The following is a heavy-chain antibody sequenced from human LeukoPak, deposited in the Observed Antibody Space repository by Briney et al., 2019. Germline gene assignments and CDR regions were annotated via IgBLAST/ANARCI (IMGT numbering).Heavy chain of an antibody. CDR3: ARRGIAAAGRKESNWFDP. V-gene: IGHV4-30-4*01. CDR2: IYYSGST. CDR1: GGSISSGDYY. D-gene: IGHD6-13*01. J-gene: IGHJ5*02. Sequence: PSQTLSLTCTVSGGSISSGDYYWSWIRQPPGKGLEWIGYIYYSGSTNYNPSLKSRVTISVDASKNQFSLKLSSVTAADTAVYYCARRGIAAAGRKESNWFDPWGQGTLVTVSS.